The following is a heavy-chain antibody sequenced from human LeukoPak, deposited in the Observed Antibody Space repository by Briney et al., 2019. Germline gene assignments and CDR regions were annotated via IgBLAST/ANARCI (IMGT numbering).Heavy chain of an antibody. CDR2: ISSSGTTI. CDR3: ARGSIPPDY. Sequence: PGGSLRLSCVASGFTFSSYGFNWVRQAPGKGLDWVAFISSSGTTIYYTDSVKGRFIISRDNSKNSLYLQMNSLRAEDTALYYCARGSIPPDYWGQGTLVTVSS. CDR1: GFTFSSYG. V-gene: IGHV3-48*03. D-gene: IGHD2-21*01. J-gene: IGHJ4*02.